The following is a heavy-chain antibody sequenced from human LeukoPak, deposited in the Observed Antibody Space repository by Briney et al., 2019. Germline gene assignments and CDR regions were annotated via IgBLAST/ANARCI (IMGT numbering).Heavy chain of an antibody. D-gene: IGHD3-9*01. CDR2: IKSKTDGGTT. V-gene: IGHV3-15*01. Sequence: GGSLRLSCAASGFTFGNAWMSWVRQAPGKGLEWVGRIKSKTDGGTTDYAAPVKGRFTISRDDSKNTLYLQMNSLKTEDTAVYYCTTETEYDILTGYSQSDYWGQGTLVTVSS. CDR3: TTETEYDILTGYSQSDY. CDR1: GFTFGNAW. J-gene: IGHJ4*02.